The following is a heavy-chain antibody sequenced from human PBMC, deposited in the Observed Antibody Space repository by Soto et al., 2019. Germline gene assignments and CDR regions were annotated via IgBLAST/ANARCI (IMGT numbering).Heavy chain of an antibody. Sequence: QVQLVQSGAEVKKPGASVKVSCKASGYTFTSYGISWVRQAPGQGLEWMGWISAYNGNTNYAQKLQGRVTMTTDTPTSTDYMELRSRRSEDTAVYYCARDYAVGIVVPLFDYWGQGALVTVSS. J-gene: IGHJ4*02. CDR2: ISAYNGNT. CDR1: GYTFTSYG. CDR3: ARDYAVGIVVPLFDY. D-gene: IGHD2-2*01. V-gene: IGHV1-18*01.